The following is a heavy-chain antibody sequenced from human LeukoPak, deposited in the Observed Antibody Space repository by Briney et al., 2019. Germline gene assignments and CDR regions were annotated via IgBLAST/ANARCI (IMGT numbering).Heavy chain of an antibody. D-gene: IGHD2-2*02. CDR2: ISSSSSYT. CDR1: GFTFSDYY. Sequence: PGGSLRLSCAASGFTFSDYYMSWIRQAPGKGLEWVSYISSSSSYTNYADSVEGRFTISRDNAKNSLYLQMNSLRAEDTAVYYCARDLPIYYYGMDVWGKGTTVTVSS. J-gene: IGHJ6*04. V-gene: IGHV3-11*06. CDR3: ARDLPIYYYGMDV.